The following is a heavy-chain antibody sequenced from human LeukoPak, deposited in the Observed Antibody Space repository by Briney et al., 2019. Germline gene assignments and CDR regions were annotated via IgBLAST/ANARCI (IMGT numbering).Heavy chain of an antibody. CDR2: ISAYNGNT. CDR1: GYTFTSYG. V-gene: IGHV1-18*01. Sequence: ASVNVSCKASGYTFTSYGISWVRQAPGQGLEWMGWISAYNGNTNYAQKLQGRVTMTTDTSTSTAYMELRSLRSDDTAVYYCARAIGDFWSGYYSTYYYYMDVWGKGTTVTVSS. D-gene: IGHD3-3*01. J-gene: IGHJ6*03. CDR3: ARAIGDFWSGYYSTYYYYMDV.